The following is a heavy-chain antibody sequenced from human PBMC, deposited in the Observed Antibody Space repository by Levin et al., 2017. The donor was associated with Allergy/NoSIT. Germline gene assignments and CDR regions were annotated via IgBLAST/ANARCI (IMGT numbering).Heavy chain of an antibody. D-gene: IGHD3-10*01. J-gene: IGHJ4*02. CDR2: ISSSSSYT. Sequence: GESLKISCAASGFTFSDYYMSWIRQAPGKGLEWVSYISSSSSYTNYADSVKGRFTISRDNAKNSLYLQMNSLRAEDTAVYYCARENYYGSGSYADYWGQGTLVTVSS. CDR3: ARENYYGSGSYADY. V-gene: IGHV3-11*05. CDR1: GFTFSDYY.